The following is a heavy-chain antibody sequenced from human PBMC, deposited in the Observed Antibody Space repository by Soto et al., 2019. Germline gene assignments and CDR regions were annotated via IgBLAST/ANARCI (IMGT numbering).Heavy chain of an antibody. Sequence: GASVKVSCKASGYTFSSYGISWVRQAPGQGLEWMGWISTYTGNTNYAQKFQGRVTMTTDTSTSTAYMELRRLRSDDTAVYYCARDQAAAGTIDYWGQGTLVTVSS. CDR2: ISTYTGNT. CDR1: GYTFSSYG. J-gene: IGHJ4*02. V-gene: IGHV1-18*04. CDR3: ARDQAAAGTIDY. D-gene: IGHD6-13*01.